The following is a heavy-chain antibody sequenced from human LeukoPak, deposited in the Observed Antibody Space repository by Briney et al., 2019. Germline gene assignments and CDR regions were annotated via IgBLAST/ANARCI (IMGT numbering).Heavy chain of an antibody. CDR3: ARAMTHDSSGYPFDY. V-gene: IGHV3-30-3*01. D-gene: IGHD3-22*01. CDR1: GFTFSSYA. Sequence: GGSLRLSCAASGFTFSSYAMHWVRQAPGKGLEWVAVISYDGSNKYYADSVKGRFTISRDNSKNTLYLQMNSLRAEDTAVYYCARAMTHDSSGYPFDYWGQGTLVTVSS. J-gene: IGHJ4*02. CDR2: ISYDGSNK.